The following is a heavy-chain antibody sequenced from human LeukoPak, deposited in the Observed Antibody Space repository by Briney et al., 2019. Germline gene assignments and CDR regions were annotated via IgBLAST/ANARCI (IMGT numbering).Heavy chain of an antibody. CDR3: APRRVAADKGFDY. Sequence: EASVKVSCKASGYTFTDHYMHWMRQAPGQGPEWMGWMSPNSGGTNYAQKFQGRVTMTRDTSITTAYMELSSLRSDDTAVYYCAPRRVAADKGFDYWGQGTLVTVSS. D-gene: IGHD6-19*01. CDR1: GYTFTDHY. J-gene: IGHJ4*02. V-gene: IGHV1-2*02. CDR2: MSPNSGGT.